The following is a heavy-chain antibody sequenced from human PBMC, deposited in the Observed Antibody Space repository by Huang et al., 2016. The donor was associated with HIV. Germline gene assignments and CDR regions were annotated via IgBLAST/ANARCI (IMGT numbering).Heavy chain of an antibody. Sequence: QVQLVQSGAEVKTPGSSVKVSCTASGGTFSKYAISWVRPSPGQGLEWMGGIIPMFGTPNYERKFQGRVTITADDSTSTTYVEVSSLRSEDTALYYCARGQLGSYGDYDVLYWGQGTLVTVSS. CDR1: GGTFSKYA. CDR3: ARGQLGSYGDYDVLY. CDR2: IIPMFGTP. J-gene: IGHJ4*02. D-gene: IGHD4-17*01. V-gene: IGHV1-69*13.